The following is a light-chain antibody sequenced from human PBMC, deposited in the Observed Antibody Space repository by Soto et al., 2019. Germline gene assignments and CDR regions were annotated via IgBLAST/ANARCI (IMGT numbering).Light chain of an antibody. V-gene: IGLV2-23*02. J-gene: IGLJ3*02. CDR1: RSDIGSYNN. CDR2: GVT. Sequence: QSVLTQPASVSGSPGQSITISCTGTRSDIGSYNNVAWYQKHPGKAPRVMIFGVTKWPSGISNRFFGSKSGSTASLTISGLQAEDEADYFCFSYAGSSIWVFGGGTKVTVL. CDR3: FSYAGSSIWV.